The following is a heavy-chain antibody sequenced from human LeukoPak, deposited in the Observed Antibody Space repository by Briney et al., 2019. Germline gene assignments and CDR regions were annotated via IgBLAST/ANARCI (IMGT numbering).Heavy chain of an antibody. Sequence: ASVKVSCKASGYTFTGYYMHWVRQAPGQGLEWMGWINPNSGGTNYAQKFQGWVTMTRDTSISTAYMELSRLRSDDTAVYYCARAGYSSSWWTLDAFDIWGQGTMVTVSS. CDR2: INPNSGGT. J-gene: IGHJ3*02. CDR3: ARAGYSSSWWTLDAFDI. D-gene: IGHD6-13*01. CDR1: GYTFTGYY. V-gene: IGHV1-2*04.